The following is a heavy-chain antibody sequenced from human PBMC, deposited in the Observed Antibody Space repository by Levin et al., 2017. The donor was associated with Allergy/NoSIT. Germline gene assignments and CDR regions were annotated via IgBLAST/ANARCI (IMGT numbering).Heavy chain of an antibody. Sequence: EASVKVSCKGSGYSFTSYWIGWVRQMPGKGLEWMGIIYPGDSDTRYSPSFQGQVTISADKSISTAYLQWSSLKASDTAMYYCARRSYGDFPPYDYMDVWGKGTTVTVSS. CDR2: IYPGDSDT. D-gene: IGHD4-17*01. CDR1: GYSFTSYW. CDR3: ARRSYGDFPPYDYMDV. J-gene: IGHJ6*03. V-gene: IGHV5-51*01.